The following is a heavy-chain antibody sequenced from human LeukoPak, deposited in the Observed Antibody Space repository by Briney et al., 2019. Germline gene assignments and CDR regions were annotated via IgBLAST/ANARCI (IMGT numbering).Heavy chain of an antibody. J-gene: IGHJ4*02. CDR2: IKSKTDGETT. CDR1: GFTFSNAW. Sequence: GGSLRLSCAASGFTFSNAWMSWVRQAPGKGLEWVGRIKSKTDGETTDYAAPVKGRFTISRDDSKNTLYLQMNSLKTEDTAVYYCTRRLSSSRYYDYWGQGTLATVSS. CDR3: TRRLSSSRYYDY. V-gene: IGHV3-15*01. D-gene: IGHD6-13*01.